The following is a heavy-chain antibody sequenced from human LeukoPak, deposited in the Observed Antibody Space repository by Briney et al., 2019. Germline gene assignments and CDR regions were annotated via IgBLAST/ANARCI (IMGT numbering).Heavy chain of an antibody. D-gene: IGHD3-3*01. CDR1: GGSFSGYY. V-gene: IGHV4-34*01. J-gene: IGHJ4*02. Sequence: PSETLSLTCAVYGGSFSGYYWSWIRQPPGKGLDWIGEINHSGSTNYNPSLKSRVTISVDTSKNQFSLKLSSVTAADTAVYYCARGPQFWSGYYTDYWGQGTLVTVSS. CDR3: ARGPQFWSGYYTDY. CDR2: INHSGST.